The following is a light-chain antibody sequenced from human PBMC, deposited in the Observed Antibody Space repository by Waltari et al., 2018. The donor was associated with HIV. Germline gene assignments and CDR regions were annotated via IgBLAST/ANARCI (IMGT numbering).Light chain of an antibody. CDR1: RRDIGAYTY. Sequence: QSALAQPVSVSGSPGQSITFSCTGPRRDIGAYTYVSCYQKHPNKAPKVILSRVKSRPSGVSDRFSGSKSGNTASLTISGLQAEDEADYYCSSYTTSNTYVFGRGTTVSVL. V-gene: IGLV2-14*01. J-gene: IGLJ1*01. CDR2: RVK. CDR3: SSYTTSNTYV.